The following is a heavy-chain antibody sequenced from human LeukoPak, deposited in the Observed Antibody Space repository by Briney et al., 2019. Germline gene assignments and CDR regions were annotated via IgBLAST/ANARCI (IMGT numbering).Heavy chain of an antibody. V-gene: IGHV1-69*06. CDR3: ARVVEGSSGWYGSRQTDYYHYMDV. J-gene: IGHJ6*03. CDR1: VGTFSSYA. CDR2: VIPIFGTA. D-gene: IGHD6-19*01. Sequence: SVNVSYKASVGTFSSYAISWVRQAPGQGLEWMGGVIPIFGTANYAQKFQGRVTITADKSTSTAYMELSSLRSEDTAVYYCARVVEGSSGWYGSRQTDYYHYMDVWGKGTTVTVSS.